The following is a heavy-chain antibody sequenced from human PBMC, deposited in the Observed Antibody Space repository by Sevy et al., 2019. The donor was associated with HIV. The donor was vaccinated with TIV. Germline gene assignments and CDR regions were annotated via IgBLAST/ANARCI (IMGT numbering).Heavy chain of an antibody. J-gene: IGHJ4*02. CDR1: GFSYSSYG. D-gene: IGHD2-21*01. CDR2: LQYDGSNK. V-gene: IGHV3-30*02. Sequence: GGSLRSSCAASGFSYSSYGMHWVRQAPGKGLGWVAYLQYDGSNKDYADSVKGRFTISRDNSKNTLDLQMNSLRVEDTAVYYCVKEGGGEGGDHWGQGTLVTVSS. CDR3: VKEGGGEGGDH.